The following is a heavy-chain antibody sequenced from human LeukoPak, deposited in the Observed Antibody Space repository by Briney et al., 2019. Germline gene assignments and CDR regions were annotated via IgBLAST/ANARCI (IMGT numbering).Heavy chain of an antibody. Sequence: PGGSLRLSCAASGFTFSSYAKHWVRQAPGKGLEWVAVISYDGSNKYYADSVKGRFTISRDNSKNTLYLQMNSLRAEDTAVYYCVKAEEMATIWALFDYWGQGTLVTVSS. D-gene: IGHD5-24*01. V-gene: IGHV3-30*04. CDR2: ISYDGSNK. CDR3: VKAEEMATIWALFDY. J-gene: IGHJ4*02. CDR1: GFTFSSYA.